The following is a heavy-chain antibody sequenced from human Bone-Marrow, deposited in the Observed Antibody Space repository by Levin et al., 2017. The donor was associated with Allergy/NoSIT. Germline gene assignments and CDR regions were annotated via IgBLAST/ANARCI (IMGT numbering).Heavy chain of an antibody. Sequence: PGGSLRLSCKASGSTFTGYYMHWVRQAPGQGLEWMGWINPNSGGTNYAQKFQGRVTMTRDTSISTAYMELSRLRSDDTAVYYCARGRSSGYYYGWYFDYWGQGTLVTVSS. CDR1: GSTFTGYY. D-gene: IGHD3-22*01. V-gene: IGHV1-2*02. CDR3: ARGRSSGYYYGWYFDY. CDR2: INPNSGGT. J-gene: IGHJ4*02.